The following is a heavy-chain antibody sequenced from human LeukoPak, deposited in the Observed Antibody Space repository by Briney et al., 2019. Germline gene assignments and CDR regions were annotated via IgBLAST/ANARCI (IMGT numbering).Heavy chain of an antibody. J-gene: IGHJ4*02. CDR1: GFTFSSYA. CDR3: AKGGYGSGSYPNLDY. Sequence: GGSLRLSCAASGFTFSSYAMSWVRQAPGKGLEWVSAISGSGGSTYYADSVKGRFTISRDNSKNTLYLQMNSLRAEDTAVYYCAKGGYGSGSYPNLDYWGQGTLVTVSS. V-gene: IGHV3-23*01. D-gene: IGHD3-10*01. CDR2: ISGSGGST.